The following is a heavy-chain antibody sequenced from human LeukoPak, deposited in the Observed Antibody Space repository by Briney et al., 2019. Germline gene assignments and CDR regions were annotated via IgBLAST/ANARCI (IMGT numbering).Heavy chain of an antibody. J-gene: IGHJ5*02. V-gene: IGHV1-2*02. CDR3: ARVAVEMASWFDP. D-gene: IGHD5-24*01. CDR1: GYTFTGYH. Sequence: ASVKVSCKASGYTFTGYHMHWVRQAPGQGLEWMGWINPNSGDTNYAQKFQGRVTTTRDTSISTAYVELSRLRTDDTAVYYCARVAVEMASWFDPWGQGTLVTVSS. CDR2: INPNSGDT.